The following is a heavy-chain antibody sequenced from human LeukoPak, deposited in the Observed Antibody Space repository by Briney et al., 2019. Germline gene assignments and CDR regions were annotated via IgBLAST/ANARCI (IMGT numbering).Heavy chain of an antibody. CDR3: ARRSMVQHMDV. Sequence: GASVKVSCKASGYTFTNHAINWVRQAPGQGLEYMGWIDTNTGNPSYAQAFTGRIVFSLDTSVSTAYLGIRSLKAEDSAVYFCARRSMVQHMDVWGKGTTVIVSS. V-gene: IGHV7-4-1*02. CDR2: IDTNTGNP. J-gene: IGHJ6*03. D-gene: IGHD3-10*01. CDR1: GYTFTNHA.